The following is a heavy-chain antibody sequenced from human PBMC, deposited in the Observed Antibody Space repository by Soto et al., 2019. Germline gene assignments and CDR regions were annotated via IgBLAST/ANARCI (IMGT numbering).Heavy chain of an antibody. J-gene: IGHJ4*02. CDR2: IKSQRDGGTR. CDR1: GFSFRNAW. Sequence: EVQLVESGGDLVKPGGSLRLSCAASGFSFRNAWMHWVRQTPGKGLEWVGRIKSQRDGGTRDYAAPVKGRVTLSRDDSKNTVYLEMNSLKTDDTAVYYCTTELTTILTIWYLGQGTLVTVSS. V-gene: IGHV3-15*07. D-gene: IGHD3-3*01. CDR3: TTELTTILTIWY.